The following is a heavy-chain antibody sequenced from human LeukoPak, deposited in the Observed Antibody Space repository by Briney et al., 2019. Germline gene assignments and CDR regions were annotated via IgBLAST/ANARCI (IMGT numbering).Heavy chain of an antibody. Sequence: GGSLRLSCAASGFTFDDYGMSWVRQAPGKGLEWVSDINWNGASTGYGDSLKGRFTISRDNAKNSLYLQMNSLRAEDTAVYYCARVGVVTTFYFDYWGQGTLVTVSS. CDR3: ARVGVVTTFYFDY. CDR2: INWNGAST. D-gene: IGHD2-21*02. CDR1: GFTFDDYG. V-gene: IGHV3-20*04. J-gene: IGHJ4*02.